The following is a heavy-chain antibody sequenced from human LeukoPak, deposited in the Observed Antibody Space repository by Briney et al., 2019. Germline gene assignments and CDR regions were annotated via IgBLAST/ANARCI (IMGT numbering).Heavy chain of an antibody. V-gene: IGHV1-69*05. J-gene: IGHJ4*02. Sequence: SVKVSCKASGGTFSSYAISWVRQAPGQGLEWMGGIIPIFGTANYAQKFQGRVTMTRDTSTSTVYMELSSLRSEDTAVYYCARDVIRGYSYGTYFDYWGQGTLVTVSS. CDR3: ARDVIRGYSYGTYFDY. CDR1: GGTFSSYA. D-gene: IGHD5-18*01. CDR2: IIPIFGTA.